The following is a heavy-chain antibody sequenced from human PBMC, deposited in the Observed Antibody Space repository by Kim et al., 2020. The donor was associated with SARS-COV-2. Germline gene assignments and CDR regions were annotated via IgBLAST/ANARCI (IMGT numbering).Heavy chain of an antibody. CDR3: ARDKGIAARPYFDY. Sequence: SVKVSCKASGGTFSSYAISWVRQAPGQGLEWMGGIIPIFGTANYAQKFQGRVTITADESTSTAYMELSSLRSEDTAVYYCARDKGIAARPYFDYWGQGTLVTVSS. J-gene: IGHJ4*02. V-gene: IGHV1-69*13. D-gene: IGHD6-6*01. CDR2: IIPIFGTA. CDR1: GGTFSSYA.